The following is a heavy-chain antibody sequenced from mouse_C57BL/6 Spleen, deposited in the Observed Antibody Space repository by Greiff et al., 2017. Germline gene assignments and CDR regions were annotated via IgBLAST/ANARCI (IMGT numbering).Heavy chain of an antibody. D-gene: IGHD1-1*01. CDR2: INPNYGTT. J-gene: IGHJ1*03. V-gene: IGHV1-39*01. Sequence: EVQLQQSGPELVKPGASVKISCKASGYSFTDYNMNWVKQSNGKSLEWIGVINPNYGTTSYNQKFKGKATLTVDQSSSPAYMQLNSLTSEDSAVYYCARGYYGSSYSYWYFDVWGTGTTVTVSS. CDR3: ARGYYGSSYSYWYFDV. CDR1: GYSFTDYN.